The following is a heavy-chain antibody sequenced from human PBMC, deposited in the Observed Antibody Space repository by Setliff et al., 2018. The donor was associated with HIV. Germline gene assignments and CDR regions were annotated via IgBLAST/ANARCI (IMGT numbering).Heavy chain of an antibody. CDR3: ARKEVIGPRRLYYYLDL. Sequence: PSETLSLTCAVSGGSVSSPSYYWGWIRQPPGKGLEWIGSVYNSGITFKNPSLKSRVSISVDRSGNQFSLRLTSVTAADTAVYYCARKEVIGPRRLYYYLDLWGRGTLVTVSS. J-gene: IGHJ2*01. D-gene: IGHD6-6*01. CDR2: VYNSGIT. CDR1: GGSVSSPSYY. V-gene: IGHV4-39*07.